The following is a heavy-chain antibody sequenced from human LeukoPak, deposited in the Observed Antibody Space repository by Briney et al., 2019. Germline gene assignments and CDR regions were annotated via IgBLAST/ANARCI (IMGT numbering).Heavy chain of an antibody. J-gene: IGHJ3*02. CDR1: GFTVSSNY. CDR2: IYSGGST. D-gene: IGHD3-9*01. CDR3: ARPYYDILTGPIGAFDI. Sequence: PGGSLRPSCAASGFTVSSNYMSWVRQAPGKGLEWVSVIYSGGSTYYADSVKGRFTISRDNSKNTLYLQMNSLRAEDTAVYYCARPYYDILTGPIGAFDIWGQGTMVTVSS. V-gene: IGHV3-66*02.